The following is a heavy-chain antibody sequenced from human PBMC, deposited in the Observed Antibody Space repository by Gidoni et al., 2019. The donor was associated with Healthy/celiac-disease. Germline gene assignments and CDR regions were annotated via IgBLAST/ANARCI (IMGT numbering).Heavy chain of an antibody. CDR1: GFTFDDYA. Sequence: EVQLVESGGGLVQPGRSLRLSCAASGFTFDDYAMHWVRQAPGKGLECVSGISWNSGSIGYADSVKGRFTISRDNAKNSLYLQMNSLRAEDTALYYCAKDYGYSSGWYWDYWGQGTLVTVSS. J-gene: IGHJ4*02. CDR2: ISWNSGSI. CDR3: AKDYGYSSGWYWDY. D-gene: IGHD6-19*01. V-gene: IGHV3-9*01.